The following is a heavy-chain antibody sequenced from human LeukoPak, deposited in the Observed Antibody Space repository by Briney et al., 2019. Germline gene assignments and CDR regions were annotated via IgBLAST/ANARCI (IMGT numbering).Heavy chain of an antibody. CDR2: ISGSGGST. V-gene: IGHV3-23*01. CDR3: AKRDYGDYEVPFDY. CDR1: GFTFSSYA. D-gene: IGHD4-17*01. J-gene: IGHJ4*02. Sequence: GGSLRLSCAASGFTFSSYAMSWVRQAPGKGLEWVSAISGSGGSTYYADSVKGRFTISRDNSKNTLYLQMNSLRAEDTAVYYCAKRDYGDYEVPFDYWGQGTLVTVSP.